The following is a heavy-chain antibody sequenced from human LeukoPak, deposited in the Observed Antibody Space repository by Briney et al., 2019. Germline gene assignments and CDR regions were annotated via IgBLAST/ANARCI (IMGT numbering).Heavy chain of an antibody. V-gene: IGHV1-69*06. CDR2: IIPIFGTA. Sequence: ASVKVSCKASGGTFSSYAISWVRQAPGQGLEWMGGIIPIFGTANYAQKFQGRVTITADKSTSTAYMELSSLRSEDTAVYYCARNREGYCSGGSCYLFDYWGQGTLVTVSS. D-gene: IGHD2-15*01. CDR3: ARNREGYCSGGSCYLFDY. J-gene: IGHJ4*02. CDR1: GGTFSSYA.